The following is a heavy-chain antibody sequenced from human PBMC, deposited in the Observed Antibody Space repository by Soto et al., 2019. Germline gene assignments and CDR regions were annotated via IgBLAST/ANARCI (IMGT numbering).Heavy chain of an antibody. V-gene: IGHV3-30*18. Sequence: QVQLVESGGGVVQPGRSLRLSCAASGFTFSSYAMHWVRQAPGKGLEWVAVISYDGSDKYYADSVKGRFTISRDNSKNTLHLQMYSRRADDTAVYYCAKALGELSPESYDYWGQGTLITVSS. J-gene: IGHJ4*02. D-gene: IGHD3-16*02. CDR2: ISYDGSDK. CDR1: GFTFSSYA. CDR3: AKALGELSPESYDY.